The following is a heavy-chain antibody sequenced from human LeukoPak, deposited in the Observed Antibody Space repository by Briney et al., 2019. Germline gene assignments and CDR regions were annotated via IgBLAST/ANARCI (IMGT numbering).Heavy chain of an antibody. J-gene: IGHJ5*02. Sequence: SETLSLTCTVSGGSIGSRNHYWGWIRQPPGKGLEWMASVYVIGTNYSNPSLKSRVTVSVDTSKNQLSLKLTSVTAADTALYYCARQVGATTLIDTWGQGTLVTVSS. V-gene: IGHV4-39*01. CDR2: VYVIGTN. D-gene: IGHD1-26*01. CDR1: GGSIGSRNHY. CDR3: ARQVGATTLIDT.